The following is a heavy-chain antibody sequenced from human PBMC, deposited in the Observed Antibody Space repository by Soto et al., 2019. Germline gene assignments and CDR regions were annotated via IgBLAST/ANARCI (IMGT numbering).Heavy chain of an antibody. J-gene: IGHJ6*02. Sequence: QVQLVESGGGVVQPGTSLRLSCAASGFTFRSYGMHWVRQAPGKGLEWVALISYDGGNKYSADSVKGRFTISRDNSKNTLYLQMDSLKPEETAVYYCAKVTTYTYGHNYYFYALDVWGQGTTVTVAS. CDR3: AKVTTYTYGHNYYFYALDV. V-gene: IGHV3-30*18. D-gene: IGHD5-18*01. CDR1: GFTFRSYG. CDR2: ISYDGGNK.